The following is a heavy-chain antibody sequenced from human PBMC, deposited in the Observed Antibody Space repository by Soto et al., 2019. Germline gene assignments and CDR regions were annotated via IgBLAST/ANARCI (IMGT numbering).Heavy chain of an antibody. CDR2: IYNSGST. D-gene: IGHD2-2*01. CDR3: ARGGVVPAASVDY. J-gene: IGHJ4*02. V-gene: IGHV4-59*01. CDR1: GGSISSYY. Sequence: SETLSLTCTVPGGSISSYYWSWIRQAPGKGLEWIGYIYNSGSTNYNPSLKSRVTISVDTSKNQFSLKVISVTAADTAVYYCARGGVVPAASVDYWGQGTLVTVSS.